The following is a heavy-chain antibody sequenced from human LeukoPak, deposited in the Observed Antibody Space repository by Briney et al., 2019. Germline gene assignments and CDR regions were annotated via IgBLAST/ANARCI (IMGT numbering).Heavy chain of an antibody. J-gene: IGHJ4*02. CDR1: GFTFSSYW. CDR2: IKQDGSEK. Sequence: PGGSLRLSCAASGFTFSSYWMSWVRQAPGKGLEWVANIKQDGSEKYYVDSVKGRFTVSRDNAKNSLYLQMNSLRGEDTAVYYCARGCSGGSCYFNYWGQGTLVTVSS. CDR3: ARGCSGGSCYFNY. V-gene: IGHV3-7*03. D-gene: IGHD2-15*01.